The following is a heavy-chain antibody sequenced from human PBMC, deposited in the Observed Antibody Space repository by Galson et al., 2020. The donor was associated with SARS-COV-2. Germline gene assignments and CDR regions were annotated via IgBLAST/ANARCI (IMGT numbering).Heavy chain of an antibody. V-gene: IGHV4-59*01. Sequence: SETLSLTCTVSGGSISSYYWSCIRQPPGKGLEWIGYIYYSGSTNYNPALKSRVTITVDTSKNQLSLKLRSVTAADTAVYYCARSPYYYYYFRGVWGKGTAVTISS. J-gene: IGHJ6*03. CDR2: IYYSGST. CDR1: GGSISSYY. D-gene: IGHD3-16*02. CDR3: ARSPYYYYYFRGV.